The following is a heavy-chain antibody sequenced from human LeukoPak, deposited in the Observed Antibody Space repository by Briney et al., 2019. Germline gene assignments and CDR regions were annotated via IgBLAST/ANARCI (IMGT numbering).Heavy chain of an antibody. CDR2: IYHSGST. D-gene: IGHD6-19*01. CDR3: ARDLAAVAGTDAFDI. Sequence: PSGTLSLTCAVSGGSISSSNWWSWVRQPPGKGLEWIGEIYHSGSTNYNPSLKSRVTISVDKSKNQFSLKLSSVTAADTAVYYCARDLAAVAGTDAFDIWGQGTMVTVSS. CDR1: GGSISSSNW. V-gene: IGHV4-4*02. J-gene: IGHJ3*02.